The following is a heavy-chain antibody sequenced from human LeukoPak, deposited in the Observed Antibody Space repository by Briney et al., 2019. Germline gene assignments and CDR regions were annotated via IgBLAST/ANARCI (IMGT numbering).Heavy chain of an antibody. Sequence: ASVKVSCKASGYIFTSYGITWVRQAPGQGLEWMGWISTYNGDTNYAQNLQGRVTMTTDTSTSTAYMDLRSLRSDDTAVYYCARDTGSSPGDYWGQGTLVTVSS. CDR3: ARDTGSSPGDY. V-gene: IGHV1-18*01. J-gene: IGHJ4*02. CDR2: ISTYNGDT. D-gene: IGHD1-26*01. CDR1: GYIFTSYG.